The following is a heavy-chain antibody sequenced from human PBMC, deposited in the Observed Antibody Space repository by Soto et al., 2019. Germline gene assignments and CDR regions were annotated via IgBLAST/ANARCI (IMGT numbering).Heavy chain of an antibody. V-gene: IGHV3-64D*08. CDR3: VSALWRRYSSSSEENWFDP. CDR1: GFTFSSYA. Sequence: GGSLRLSCSASGFTFSSYAMHWVRQAPGKGLEYVSAISSNGGSTYYADSVKGRFTISRDNSKNTLYLQMSSLRAEDTAVYYCVSALWRRYSSSSEENWFDPWGQGTLVTVSS. J-gene: IGHJ5*02. CDR2: ISSNGGST. D-gene: IGHD6-6*01.